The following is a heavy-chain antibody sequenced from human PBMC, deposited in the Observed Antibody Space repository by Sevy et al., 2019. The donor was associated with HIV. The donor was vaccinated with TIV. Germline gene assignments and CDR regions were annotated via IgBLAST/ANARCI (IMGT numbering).Heavy chain of an antibody. Sequence: GGSLRLSCAASGFNFNEYAMHWVRQAPGKGLEWVSGITWNSDSVVYADSVKGRFTISRDKAKNSLYLQMNSLRPEDTALYYCAKDLISVAGFYAFDMWGQGTMATVSS. V-gene: IGHV3-9*01. CDR3: AKDLISVAGFYAFDM. D-gene: IGHD6-19*01. J-gene: IGHJ3*02. CDR1: GFNFNEYA. CDR2: ITWNSDSV.